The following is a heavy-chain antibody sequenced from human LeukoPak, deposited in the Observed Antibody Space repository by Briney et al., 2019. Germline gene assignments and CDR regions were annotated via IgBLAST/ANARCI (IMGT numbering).Heavy chain of an antibody. J-gene: IGHJ4*02. CDR3: AKDLVSGDWYWRGFDS. CDR2: IGGSGART. CDR1: GFTLNSFV. V-gene: IGHV3-23*01. D-gene: IGHD6-19*01. Sequence: GGSLRLSCAASGFTLNSFVMSWVRQAPGKGLEWVSAIGGSGARTYYADSVRGRFTISRDNSKNTVYLQLNSLRGEDTAVYYCAKDLVSGDWYWRGFDSWGQGTLVTVSS.